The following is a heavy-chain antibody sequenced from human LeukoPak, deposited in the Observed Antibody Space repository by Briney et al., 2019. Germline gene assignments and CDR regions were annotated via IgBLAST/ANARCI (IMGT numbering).Heavy chain of an antibody. CDR3: AKCSGWYGKEWFDP. CDR2: ISGSGGST. CDR1: GFTFSSYA. J-gene: IGHJ5*02. V-gene: IGHV3-23*01. Sequence: GGSLRLSCAASGFTFSSYAMSWVRQAPGKGLEWVSAISGSGGSTYYADSVKGRFTISRDNSKNTPYLQMNSLRAEDTAVYYCAKCSGWYGKEWFDPWGQGTLVTVSS. D-gene: IGHD6-19*01.